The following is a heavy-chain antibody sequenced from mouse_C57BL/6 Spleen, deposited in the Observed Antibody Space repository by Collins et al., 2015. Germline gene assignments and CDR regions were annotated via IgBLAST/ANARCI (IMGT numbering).Heavy chain of an antibody. Sequence: DVQLQESGPGLVKPSQSLSLTCTVTGYSITSDYAWNWIRQFPGNKLEWMGYISYSGSTSYNPSLKSRISITRDTSKNQFFLQLNSVTTEDTATYYCARGVRFDYYGSSYYFDYWGQGTTLTVSS. D-gene: IGHD1-1*01. J-gene: IGHJ2*01. CDR1: GYSITSDYA. CDR3: ARGVRFDYYGSSYYFDY. V-gene: IGHV3-2*02. CDR2: ISYSGST.